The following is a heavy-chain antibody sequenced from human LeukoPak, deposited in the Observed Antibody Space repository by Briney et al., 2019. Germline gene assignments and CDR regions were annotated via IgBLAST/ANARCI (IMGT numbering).Heavy chain of an antibody. CDR2: ISAYNGNT. Sequence: ASVKVSCKASGYTFTSYGISWVRQAPGQGLEWMGWISAYNGNTNYAQKLQGRVTMTTDTSTSTAYMELRSLRSDDTAVYYCARLDYDTLTGLDAFDIWGQGTMVTVSS. V-gene: IGHV1-18*01. CDR3: ARLDYDTLTGLDAFDI. D-gene: IGHD3-9*01. J-gene: IGHJ3*02. CDR1: GYTFTSYG.